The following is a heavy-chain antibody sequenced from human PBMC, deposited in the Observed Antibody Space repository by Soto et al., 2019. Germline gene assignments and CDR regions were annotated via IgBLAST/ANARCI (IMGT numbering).Heavy chain of an antibody. CDR1: GGSISSYY. V-gene: IGHV4-59*08. D-gene: IGHD3-10*01. CDR3: ARRWGGTFDI. CDR2: IYNSGST. J-gene: IGHJ3*02. Sequence: PSETLSLTWTVSGGSISSYYWSWIRQPPGKGLEWIGYIYNSGSTNYNPSLKSRVTISVDTSKNQFSLRLNSVTAADTAVYYCARRWGGTFDISGQGTMVTVSS.